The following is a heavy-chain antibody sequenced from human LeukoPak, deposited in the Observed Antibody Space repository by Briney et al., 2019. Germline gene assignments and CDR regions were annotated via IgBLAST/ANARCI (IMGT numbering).Heavy chain of an antibody. V-gene: IGHV1-69*04. D-gene: IGHD3-3*01. CDR3: ATGQVVLRFLGGGLGFDY. CDR2: INPNIGIT. J-gene: IGHJ4*02. Sequence: ASVKVSCKASGGTFTSYSISWVRQAPGQGLEWMGRINPNIGITNYAQKFQGRVTITTDTSISTAYMELSSLRSEDTAVYYCATGQVVLRFLGGGLGFDYWGQVSLVT. CDR1: GGTFTSYS.